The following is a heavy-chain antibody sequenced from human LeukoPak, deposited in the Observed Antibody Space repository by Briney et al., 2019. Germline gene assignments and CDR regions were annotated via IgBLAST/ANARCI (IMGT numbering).Heavy chain of an antibody. CDR3: ARQGGGDFDY. CDR2: IYYSGST. J-gene: IGHJ4*02. D-gene: IGHD1-26*01. Sequence: PSETLSLTCTVSGGSISSSSYYWGWIRQPPGKGLEWIGSIYYSGSTYYNPSLKSRATISVDTSKNQFSLKLSSVTAADTAVYYCARQGGGDFDYWGQGTLVTVSS. V-gene: IGHV4-39*01. CDR1: GGSISSSSYY.